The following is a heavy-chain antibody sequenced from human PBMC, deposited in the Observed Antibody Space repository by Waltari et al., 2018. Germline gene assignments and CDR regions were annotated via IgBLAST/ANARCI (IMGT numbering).Heavy chain of an antibody. V-gene: IGHV3-23*01. CDR1: GPRFDTYG. D-gene: IGHD2-8*02. CDR3: ATSLGYSTGWYDFSVDY. CDR2: IDRWGAGI. Sequence: EVELSQAGGGLARTGESLRLCCVASGPRFDTYGITWVRQGPGKGLAWIANIDRWGAGIQYADSVRGRVSISRDNSRNTLYLQMDSLRVDDTAVYYCATSLGYSTGWYDFSVDYWGQGAPVTVSP. J-gene: IGHJ4*02.